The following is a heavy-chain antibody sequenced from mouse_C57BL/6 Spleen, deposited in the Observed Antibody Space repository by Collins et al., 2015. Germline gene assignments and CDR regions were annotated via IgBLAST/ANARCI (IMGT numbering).Heavy chain of an antibody. V-gene: IGHV9-1*01. CDR1: GYTFTEYP. Sequence: QIQLVQSGPELKKPGETVKISCKASGYTFTEYPLRLGEAGSRKGFKWMGMIYTDTGEPTYAEEFKGRFAFSLETSASTAYLQINNLKNEDTATYFCVREGSSGYEFAYWGQGTLVTVSA. J-gene: IGHJ3*01. D-gene: IGHD3-2*02. CDR3: VREGSSGYEFAY. CDR2: IYTDTGEP.